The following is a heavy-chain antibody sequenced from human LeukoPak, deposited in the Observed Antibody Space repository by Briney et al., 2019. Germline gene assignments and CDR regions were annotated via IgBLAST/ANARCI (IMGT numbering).Heavy chain of an antibody. J-gene: IGHJ4*02. CDR2: IWYDGSNK. Sequence: PGGSLRLSCAASGFTFSSYGMHWVRQAPGKGLEGVAVIWYDGSNKYYADSVKGRFTISRDNSKNTLDLQMNSLRAKDTAVYYCAKDHEYSGSYGVSSWGQGTLVTVSS. CDR1: GFTFSSYG. V-gene: IGHV3-33*06. CDR3: AKDHEYSGSYGVSS. D-gene: IGHD1-26*01.